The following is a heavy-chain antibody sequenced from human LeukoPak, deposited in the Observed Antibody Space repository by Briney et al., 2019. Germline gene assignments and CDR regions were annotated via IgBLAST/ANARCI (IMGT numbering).Heavy chain of an antibody. CDR2: ISSSSSTI. Sequence: GGSLRLSCAASGFTFSSYSMNWVRQAPGKGLEWVSYISSSSSTIYYADSVKGRFTISRDNAKNSLYLQMNSLRAEDTAVYYCARDPEGATRGYWGQGTLVTVSS. CDR1: GFTFSSYS. CDR3: ARDPEGATRGY. D-gene: IGHD1-26*01. V-gene: IGHV3-48*01. J-gene: IGHJ4*02.